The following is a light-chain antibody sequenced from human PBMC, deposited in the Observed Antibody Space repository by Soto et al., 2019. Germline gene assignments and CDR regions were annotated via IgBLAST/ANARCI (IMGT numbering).Light chain of an antibody. CDR2: RAS. V-gene: IGKV3-15*01. J-gene: IGKJ1*01. Sequence: EIVLTQSPGTLSLSPGERATLSCRAGQSVSSKLAWYQQKPGQAPRLLIYRASTRATDIPARFSGSGSGTEFTLTISSLQSEDFAVYYCQQYNNWPPATFGQGTKVDIK. CDR3: QQYNNWPPAT. CDR1: QSVSSK.